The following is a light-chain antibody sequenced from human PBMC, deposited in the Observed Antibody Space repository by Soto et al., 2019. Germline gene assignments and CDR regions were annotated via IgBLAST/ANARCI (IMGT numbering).Light chain of an antibody. Sequence: EIVLTQSPATLSLSPGERATLSCRASQSVSSYFAWYQQKPGQAPRLLIYDASSRATGIPARFSGSGSGTDFTLNIRSLEPEDFAVYYCQQRSNWPLKFGQGTRVEIK. CDR3: QQRSNWPLK. V-gene: IGKV3-11*01. CDR2: DAS. CDR1: QSVSSY. J-gene: IGKJ1*01.